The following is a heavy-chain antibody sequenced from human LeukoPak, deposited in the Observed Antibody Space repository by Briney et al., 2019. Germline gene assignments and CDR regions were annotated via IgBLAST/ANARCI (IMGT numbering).Heavy chain of an antibody. CDR1: GFTFSSYS. CDR3: AASVSSTSCSHY. V-gene: IGHV3-21*01. Sequence: GGSLRLSCAASGFTFSSYSMNWVRQAPGKGLEWVSSISSSSSYIYYADSVKGRFTISRDNAKNSLYLQMNSLRAEDTAVYYCAASVSSTSCSHYWGQGTLVTVSS. CDR2: ISSSSSYI. D-gene: IGHD2-2*01. J-gene: IGHJ4*02.